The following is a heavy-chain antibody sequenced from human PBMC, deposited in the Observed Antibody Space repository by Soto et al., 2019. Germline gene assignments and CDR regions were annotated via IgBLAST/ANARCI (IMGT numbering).Heavy chain of an antibody. CDR3: ARLGAGYYYYMDV. CDR1: GYSFTSYW. V-gene: IGHV5-51*01. Sequence: PGESLKISCKGSGYSFTSYWIGWVRQMPGKGLEWMGIIYPGDSDTRYSPSFQGQVTISADKSISTAYLQWSSPKASDTAIYYCARLGAGYYYYMDVWGKGTTVTVSS. D-gene: IGHD6-13*01. J-gene: IGHJ6*03. CDR2: IYPGDSDT.